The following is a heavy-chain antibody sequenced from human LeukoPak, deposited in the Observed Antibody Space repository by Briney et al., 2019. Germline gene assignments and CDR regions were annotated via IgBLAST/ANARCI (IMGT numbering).Heavy chain of an antibody. CDR1: GGTFSSYA. V-gene: IGHV1-69*01. J-gene: IGHJ4*02. Sequence: ASVKVSCEASGGTFSSYAISWVRQAPGQGLEWMGGIIPIFGTANYAQKFQGRVTITADESTSTAYMELSSLRSEDTAVYYCARDLGYCSGGSCYSGDSFDYWGQGTLVTVSS. CDR3: ARDLGYCSGGSCYSGDSFDY. CDR2: IIPIFGTA. D-gene: IGHD2-15*01.